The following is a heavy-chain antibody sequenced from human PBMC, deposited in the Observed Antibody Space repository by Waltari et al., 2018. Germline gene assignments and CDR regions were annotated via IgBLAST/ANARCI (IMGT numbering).Heavy chain of an antibody. CDR2: VYYTGKT. CDR3: TKSGNSYTNSNFFDP. D-gene: IGHD6-25*01. J-gene: IGHJ5*02. V-gene: IGHV4-39*02. Sequence: QVQESGPGLVKTSETLSLTCTVSGDSMRTTTYYWAWVRQSPERGLEWLGSVYYTGKTWYNPSLDSRVYLSVDSSKSLFSLRLRSLTAADTAVYFCTKSGNSYTNSNFFDPWGQGLLVTVSS. CDR1: GDSMRTTTYY.